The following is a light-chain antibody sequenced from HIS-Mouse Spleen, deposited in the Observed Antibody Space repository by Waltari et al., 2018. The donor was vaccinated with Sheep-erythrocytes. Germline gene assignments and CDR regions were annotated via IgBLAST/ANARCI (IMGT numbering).Light chain of an antibody. J-gene: IGLJ2*01. CDR2: DVS. V-gene: IGLV2-11*01. CDR3: CSYAGSYTFV. Sequence: QSALTQPRSVSGSPGQSVTISCTGTSSDVGGYNYVSWYQQHPGKAPNLMIYDVSKRPSEVPERFSGSKSGNTASLTISGLQAEDEADYYCCSYAGSYTFVFGGGTKLTVL. CDR1: SSDVGGYNY.